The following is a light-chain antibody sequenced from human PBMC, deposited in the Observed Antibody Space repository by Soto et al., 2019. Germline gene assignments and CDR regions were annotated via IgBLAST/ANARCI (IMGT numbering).Light chain of an antibody. CDR1: QTISTY. CDR2: GAS. J-gene: IGKJ2*01. V-gene: IGKV1-39*01. CDR3: QQSYSRPLYT. Sequence: DIQMTQSPSSLSASVGDRVTITCRASQTISTYLNWYQQKPGKGPKLLIYGASSLQSGVPSRFSGRGSGTDFTLTISSLQPEDFATYFCQQSYSRPLYTFGQGTKLEI.